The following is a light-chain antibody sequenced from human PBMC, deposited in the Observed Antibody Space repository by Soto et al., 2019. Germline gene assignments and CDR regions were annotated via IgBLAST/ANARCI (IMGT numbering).Light chain of an antibody. J-gene: IGLJ2*01. Sequence: QSALTQPASVSGSPGQSITISCTGTSSDVGSYNLVSWYQQHPGKAPKLMIYEGSKRPSGVSHRFSGSKSGNTASLTISGLQAEDEAAYYCCSYSGSSTLVFGGGTKLTVL. CDR2: EGS. CDR3: CSYSGSSTLV. V-gene: IGLV2-23*01. CDR1: SSDVGSYNL.